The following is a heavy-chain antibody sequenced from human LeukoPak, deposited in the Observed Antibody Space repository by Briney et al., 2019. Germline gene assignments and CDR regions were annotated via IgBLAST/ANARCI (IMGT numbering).Heavy chain of an antibody. J-gene: IGHJ4*02. CDR1: GFTFSSYS. V-gene: IGHV3-21*01. CDR2: ISSSSSYI. Sequence: GGSLRLSCAASGFTFSSYSMNWVRQAPGKGLEWVSSISSSSSYIYYADSVKGRFTISRDNAKNSLYLQMNSLRAEDTAVYYCARVPHDYGDYVFDYWGQGTLATVSS. D-gene: IGHD4-17*01. CDR3: ARVPHDYGDYVFDY.